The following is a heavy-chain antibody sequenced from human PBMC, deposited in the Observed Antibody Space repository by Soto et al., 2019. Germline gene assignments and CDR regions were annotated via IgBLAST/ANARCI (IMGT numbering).Heavy chain of an antibody. CDR2: ISSSSSYI. CDR3: AGGLGGENSSFAY. D-gene: IGHD3-16*01. Sequence: EVQLVESGGGLVKPGGSLRLSCAASGFTFSSYSMNWVRQAPGKGLEWVSSISSSSSYIYYADSVKGRFTISRDNAKNSLYLKMNTLRAEDTAVYYCAGGLGGENSSFAYGGREPLVPVPS. CDR1: GFTFSSYS. J-gene: IGHJ4*02. V-gene: IGHV3-21*01.